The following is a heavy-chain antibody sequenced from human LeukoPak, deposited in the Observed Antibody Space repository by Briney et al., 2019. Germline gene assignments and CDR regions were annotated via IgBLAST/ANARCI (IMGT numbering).Heavy chain of an antibody. J-gene: IGHJ4*02. CDR3: ARGGRSYLSTGYYYDYYFDY. Sequence: GGSLRLSCAASGFTFSNYWMSWVRQAPGKGLEWVADIKQDGSEKYYVDSVKGRFTISRDNAKNSLYLQMNSLRAEDTAVFYCARGGRSYLSTGYYYDYYFDYWGQGTLVTVSS. D-gene: IGHD3-22*01. V-gene: IGHV3-7*01. CDR1: GFTFSNYW. CDR2: IKQDGSEK.